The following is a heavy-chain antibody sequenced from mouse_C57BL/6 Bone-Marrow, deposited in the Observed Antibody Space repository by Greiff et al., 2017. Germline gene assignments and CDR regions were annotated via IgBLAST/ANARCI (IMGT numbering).Heavy chain of an antibody. CDR1: GYSFTGYF. J-gene: IGHJ4*01. CDR3: ARWWGIDY. Sequence: EVQLQQSGPELVKPGDSVKISCKASGYSFTGYFMNWVMQSHGESLEWIGRINPYNGDTFYNEKFKGKATLTVDKSSSTANIELRSLTYEDSTVYYCARWWGIDYWGQGTSVTVSS. V-gene: IGHV1-20*01. D-gene: IGHD1-1*02. CDR2: INPYNGDT.